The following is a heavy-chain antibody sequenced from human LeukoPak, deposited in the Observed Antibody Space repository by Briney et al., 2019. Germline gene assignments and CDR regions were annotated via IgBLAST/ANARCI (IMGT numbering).Heavy chain of an antibody. CDR3: ANFENYYDSSGYYPPDY. J-gene: IGHJ4*02. D-gene: IGHD3-22*01. CDR1: GFTFSSYG. Sequence: GGSLRLSCAASGFTFSSYGMHWVRQAPGKGLEWVAVISYDGSNKYYADSVKGRFTISRDNSKNTLYLQMNSLRAEDTAVYYCANFENYYDSSGYYPPDYWGQGTLVTVSS. CDR2: ISYDGSNK. V-gene: IGHV3-30*18.